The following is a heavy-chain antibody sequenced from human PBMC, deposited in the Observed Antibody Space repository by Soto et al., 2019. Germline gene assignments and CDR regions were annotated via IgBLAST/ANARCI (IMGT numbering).Heavy chain of an antibody. CDR1: GYTFTSYG. V-gene: IGHV1-18*01. CDR2: ISAYNGNT. J-gene: IGHJ4*02. D-gene: IGHD3-3*01. Sequence: ASVKVSCKASGYTFTSYGISWVRQAPGRGLEWMGWISAYNGNTNYAQKLQGRVTMTTDTSTSTAYMELSSLRSEDTAVYYCATHYTVPAPTFIWGQGTLVTDSS. CDR3: ATHYTVPAPTFI.